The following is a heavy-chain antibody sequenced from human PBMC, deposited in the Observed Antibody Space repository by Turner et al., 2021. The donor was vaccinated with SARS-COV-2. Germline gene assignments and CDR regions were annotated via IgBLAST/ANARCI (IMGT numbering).Heavy chain of an antibody. Sequence: EVQVVESGGGLVKPGGSLRLPCAASGFAFNIYSMNWVRQAPGKGLEWVSAISSSGKNVYYADSVKGRFTISRDNAKSSLYLQMNILRVEDTALYYCAKVRVDVSKRSDAFDIWGQGTMVTVSS. J-gene: IGHJ3*02. D-gene: IGHD5-12*01. CDR3: AKVRVDVSKRSDAFDI. V-gene: IGHV3-21*01. CDR2: ISSSGKNV. CDR1: GFAFNIYS.